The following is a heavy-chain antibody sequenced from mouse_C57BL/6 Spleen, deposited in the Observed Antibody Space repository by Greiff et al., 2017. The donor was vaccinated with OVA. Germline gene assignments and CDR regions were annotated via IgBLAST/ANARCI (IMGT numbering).Heavy chain of an antibody. CDR1: GFTFSSYA. V-gene: IGHV5-4*03. D-gene: IGHD2-4*01. CDR2: ISDGGSYT. Sequence: EVKLVESGGGLVKPGGSLKLSCAASGFTFSSYAMSWVRQTPEKRLEWVATISDGGSYTYYPDNVKGRFTISRDNAKNNLYLQMSHLKSEDTAMYYCARVLYDYDVLDYWGQGTTLTVSS. J-gene: IGHJ2*01. CDR3: ARVLYDYDVLDY.